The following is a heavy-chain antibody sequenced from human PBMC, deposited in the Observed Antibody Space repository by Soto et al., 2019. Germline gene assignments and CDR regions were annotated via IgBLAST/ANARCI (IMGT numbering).Heavy chain of an antibody. Sequence: QVHLVQSGAEVKSPGSAVKVSCKVSGAGDTFSNYGLNWMRQAPGQGLEWMGGTIPAFGTANYAQKFQGRVTITAAPSTTTAYMELSSLRSDDTAVYYCWRHDKTALPPLDSWGQGTLVSVSS. D-gene: IGHD1-1*01. CDR2: TIPAFGTA. CDR1: GAGDTFSNYG. CDR3: WRHDKTALPPLDS. V-gene: IGHV1-69*01. J-gene: IGHJ4*02.